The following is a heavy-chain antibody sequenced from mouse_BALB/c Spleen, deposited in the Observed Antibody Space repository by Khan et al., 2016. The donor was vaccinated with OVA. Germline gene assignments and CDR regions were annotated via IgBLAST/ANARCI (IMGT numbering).Heavy chain of an antibody. J-gene: IGHJ4*01. CDR2: IWSDGST. D-gene: IGHD2-10*01. V-gene: IGHV2-6-1*01. CDR1: GFSLTNYG. CDR3: ARQPYYHYNIMDY. Sequence: QVQLKESGPGLVAPSQSLSITCTISGFSLTNYGVHWVRQPPGKGLEWLVVIWSDGSTTYNSALKSRLTISKDNPKSQVFLKMNSLHTDDTAMYFCARQPYYHYNIMDYWGQGTTVTVSS.